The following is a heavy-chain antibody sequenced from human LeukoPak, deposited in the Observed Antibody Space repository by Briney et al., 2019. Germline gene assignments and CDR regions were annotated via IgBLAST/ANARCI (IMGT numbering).Heavy chain of an antibody. Sequence: PGGSLRLSCAASGFTFDDYGMSWVRQAPGKGLEWVSGINWNGGSTGYADSVKGRFTISRDNAKNSLYLQMNSLRAEDTALYYCARAKAAYDYVWGSYRYWGQGTLVTVSS. CDR2: INWNGGST. J-gene: IGHJ4*02. V-gene: IGHV3-20*04. CDR3: ARAKAAYDYVWGSYRY. D-gene: IGHD3-16*02. CDR1: GFTFDDYG.